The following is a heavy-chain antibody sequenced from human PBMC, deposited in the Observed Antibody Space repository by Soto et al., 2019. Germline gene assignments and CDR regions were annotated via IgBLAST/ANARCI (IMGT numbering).Heavy chain of an antibody. CDR1: GFSFSDYY. CDR3: ARADNYGGYVDLGMDV. V-gene: IGHV3-21*01. J-gene: IGHJ6*02. Sequence: GGSLRLSCAAPGFSFSDYYMHWVRQAPGQGLEWVSSISSSSTYIHYADSVKGRFTISRDNAKNSLYLHMNSLRAEDTAVYYCARADNYGGYVDLGMDVWGQGTTVTVSS. D-gene: IGHD5-12*01. CDR2: ISSSSTYI.